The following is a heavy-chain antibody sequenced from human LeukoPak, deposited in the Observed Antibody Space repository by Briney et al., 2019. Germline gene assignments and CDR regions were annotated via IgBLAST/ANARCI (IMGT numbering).Heavy chain of an antibody. CDR3: ARDPRPNYGDYVPFVDY. D-gene: IGHD4-17*01. Sequence: GGSLRLSCAACGFTFSSYSRSWVRQAPGKGLEWVSSISDDSNYIYYADSVEGRFTISRDNAKNSLYLQMNSLRAEDTAVYYCARDPRPNYGDYVPFVDYWGLGTLVTVSS. J-gene: IGHJ4*02. V-gene: IGHV3-21*01. CDR1: GFTFSSYS. CDR2: ISDDSNYI.